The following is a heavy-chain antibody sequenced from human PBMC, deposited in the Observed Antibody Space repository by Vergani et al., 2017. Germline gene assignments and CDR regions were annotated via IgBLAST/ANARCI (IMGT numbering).Heavy chain of an antibody. CDR3: ARDGKAGDDYYYDGMDV. V-gene: IGHV3-11*01. Sequence: QVQLVESGGGLVKPGGSLRLSCAASGFTFSDYYMSWIRQAPGKGLEWVSYISSSGSTIYHADSVKGRFTISRDTAKNSLYLQMNSLRAEDTAVYYCARDGKAGDDYYYDGMDVWGQGTTVTVAS. CDR2: ISSSGSTI. D-gene: IGHD7-27*01. J-gene: IGHJ6*02. CDR1: GFTFSDYY.